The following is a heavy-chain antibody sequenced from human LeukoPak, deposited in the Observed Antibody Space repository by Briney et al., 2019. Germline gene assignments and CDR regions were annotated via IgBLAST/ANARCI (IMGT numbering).Heavy chain of an antibody. CDR1: GFTVADNA. CDR3: VRGMGWYFGL. CDR2: LEQDGIGQ. Sequence: GGSLRLSCVVSGFTVADNAMHWVRQVPGTGLEWVATLEQDGIGQVYVDSVRGRFTISRDNAKNSLSLQMHRLRVEDTAVYYCVRGMGWYFGLWGRGSLVTVSS. V-gene: IGHV3-7*01. J-gene: IGHJ2*01. D-gene: IGHD3-16*01.